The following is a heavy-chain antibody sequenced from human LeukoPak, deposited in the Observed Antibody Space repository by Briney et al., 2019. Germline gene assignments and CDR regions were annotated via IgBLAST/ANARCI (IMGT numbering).Heavy chain of an antibody. CDR2: ISGSGGST. D-gene: IGHD1-26*01. J-gene: IGHJ4*02. V-gene: IGHV3-23*01. Sequence: GGSLRLSCAASGFTFSSYAMSWVRQAPGKGLEWVSAISGSGGSTYYADSVKGRFTISRDNSKNTLYLQMNSLRDEDTAVYYCASSGSYRFDYWGQGTLVTVSS. CDR3: ASSGSYRFDY. CDR1: GFTFSSYA.